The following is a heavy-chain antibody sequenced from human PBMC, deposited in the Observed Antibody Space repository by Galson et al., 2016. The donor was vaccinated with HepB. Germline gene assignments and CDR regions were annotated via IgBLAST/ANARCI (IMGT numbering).Heavy chain of an antibody. CDR2: FENNANSHTI. D-gene: IGHD1-7*01. V-gene: IGHV3-72*01. CDR3: ARRGTAGGLDL. J-gene: IGHJ4*02. CDR1: GFTVSDYD. Sequence: SLRLSCAASGFTVSDYDMDWVRQAPGKGLEWVGRFENNANSHTILYAASVRGRFSISRDASKNSLDLEMNSLKTDDTAWYFCARRGTAGGLDLWGQGTLVTVAS.